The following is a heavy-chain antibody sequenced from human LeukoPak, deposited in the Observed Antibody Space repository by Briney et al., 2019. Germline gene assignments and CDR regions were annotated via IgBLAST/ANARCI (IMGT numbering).Heavy chain of an antibody. V-gene: IGHV4-59*01. Sequence: PSETLSLTCTVSGASISSYYCSWIRQPPGKGREWIGYIYYSGSTNYNPSLKSRVTISVDTSKNQFSLKLSSVTAADTAVYYCARGLNRNDYGDYGYWGQGTLVTVSS. CDR2: IYYSGST. CDR3: ARGLNRNDYGDYGY. J-gene: IGHJ4*02. CDR1: GASISSYY. D-gene: IGHD4-17*01.